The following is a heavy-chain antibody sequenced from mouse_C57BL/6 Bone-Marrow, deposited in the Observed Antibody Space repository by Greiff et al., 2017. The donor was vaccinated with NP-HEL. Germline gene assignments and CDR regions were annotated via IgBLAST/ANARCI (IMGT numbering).Heavy chain of an antibody. J-gene: IGHJ1*03. CDR1: GYTFTEYT. Sequence: QVQLKQSGAELVKPGASVKLSCKASGYTFTEYTIHWVKQRSGQGLEWIGWFYPGSGSIQYNEKFKDTAPLTADTSSSTVYMDLSRLTAEDSAVYFCARHGDYFGRSYGYVDVWGTGTTVTVSS. V-gene: IGHV1-62-2*01. D-gene: IGHD1-1*01. CDR3: ARHGDYFGRSYGYVDV. CDR2: FYPGSGSI.